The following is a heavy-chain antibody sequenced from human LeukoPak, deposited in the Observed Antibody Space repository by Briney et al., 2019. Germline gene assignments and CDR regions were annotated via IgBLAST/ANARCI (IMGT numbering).Heavy chain of an antibody. V-gene: IGHV3-7*01. CDR1: GFTFSVYW. CDR3: ARENGMIGRFDP. D-gene: IGHD2-21*01. CDR2: IKEDGSEK. Sequence: AGGSLRLSCAASGFTFSVYWMSWVRQAPGEGLEWVANIKEDGSEKHYVDSVKGRFTISRDNAQKSLYLQMNSLRAEDTAVYYCARENGMIGRFDPWGQGTLVTVSS. J-gene: IGHJ5*02.